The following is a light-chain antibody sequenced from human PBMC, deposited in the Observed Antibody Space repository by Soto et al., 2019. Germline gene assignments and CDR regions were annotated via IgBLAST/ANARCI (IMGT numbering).Light chain of an antibody. V-gene: IGKV3-20*01. CDR2: GAS. J-gene: IGKJ2*01. CDR1: QNVNYNY. Sequence: DIVLTQLPGTLSLSPGEGAALSCRASQNVNYNYLAWYQQKPGQAPRLLIYGASTRISGVPDRFSGSGSGTDFTLTINRLEPEDFAVYYCQQYATSPDTFGRGTKLEI. CDR3: QQYATSPDT.